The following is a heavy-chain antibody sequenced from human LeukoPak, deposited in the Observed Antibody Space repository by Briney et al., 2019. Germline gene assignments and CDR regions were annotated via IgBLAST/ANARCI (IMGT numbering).Heavy chain of an antibody. CDR1: GGSISTYY. D-gene: IGHD3-3*01. Sequence: PSETLSLTCTVSGGSISTYYWSWIRQPPGKGLEWIGYIYYSGSTNYNPSLKSRVTISVDTSKNQFSLKLSSVTAADTAVHYCARGTDFWSGYYDYWGQGTLVTVSS. V-gene: IGHV4-59*01. CDR2: IYYSGST. CDR3: ARGTDFWSGYYDY. J-gene: IGHJ4*02.